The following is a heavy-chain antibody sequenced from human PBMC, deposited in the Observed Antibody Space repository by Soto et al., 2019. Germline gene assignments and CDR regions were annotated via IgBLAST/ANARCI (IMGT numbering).Heavy chain of an antibody. CDR2: ISWNGANT. Sequence: RLSCAASGFRFDDYNMHWVRQGPGKGLEWVSFISWNGANTFYADSVKGRFTISRDSSKKSVSLQINSLRSEDTALYYCASETLSYGFDLDVWGQGTTVTVSS. J-gene: IGHJ6*02. V-gene: IGHV3-43*01. CDR1: GFRFDDYN. D-gene: IGHD5-12*01. CDR3: ASETLSYGFDLDV.